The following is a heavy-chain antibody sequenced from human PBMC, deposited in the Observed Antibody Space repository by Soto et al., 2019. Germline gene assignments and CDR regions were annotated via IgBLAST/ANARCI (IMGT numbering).Heavy chain of an antibody. J-gene: IGHJ3*02. CDR1: GDSISIGDYY. D-gene: IGHD3-22*01. CDR3: ARAVDSGGFPDAFDI. V-gene: IGHV4-30-4*01. Sequence: TLSLTCTVSGDSISIGDYYWSWIRQPPGKGLEWIGYIYYSGNTYYNPSLKSRITISVDMSKNQFSLKLSSVTAADTAVYYCARAVDSGGFPDAFDIWGQGTMVTVSS. CDR2: IYYSGNT.